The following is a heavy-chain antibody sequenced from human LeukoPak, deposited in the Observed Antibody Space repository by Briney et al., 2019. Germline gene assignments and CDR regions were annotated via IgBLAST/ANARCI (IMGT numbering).Heavy chain of an antibody. J-gene: IGHJ3*02. CDR1: GFTFSSYS. V-gene: IGHV3-21*01. D-gene: IGHD4-17*01. CDR2: ISSSSSYI. Sequence: PGGSLRLSCAASGFTFSSYSMNWVRQAPGKGLEWVSSISSSSSYIYYADSVEGRFTISRDNAKNSLYLQMNSLRAEDTAVYYCARDYHDYGDFGAFDIWGQGTMVTVSS. CDR3: ARDYHDYGDFGAFDI.